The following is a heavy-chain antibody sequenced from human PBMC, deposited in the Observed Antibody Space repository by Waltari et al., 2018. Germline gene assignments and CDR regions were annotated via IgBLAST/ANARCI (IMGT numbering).Heavy chain of an antibody. D-gene: IGHD4-17*01. CDR2: IKQDGMEK. J-gene: IGHJ4*02. V-gene: IGHV3-7*01. CDR1: GMPFSNYW. Sequence: EVQLVESGGGSVQPGGSLRLSCAASGMPFSNYWTNWVRQGPGNGLEWVANIKQDGMEKNYVDSVEGRFSISRDNAQNSLYLQMNSLRAEDTAIYYCVTGLTTVTAKDYFDHWGQGALVTVSS. CDR3: VTGLTTVTAKDYFDH.